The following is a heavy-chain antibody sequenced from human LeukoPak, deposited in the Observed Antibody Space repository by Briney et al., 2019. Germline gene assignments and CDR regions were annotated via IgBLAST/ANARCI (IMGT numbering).Heavy chain of an antibody. D-gene: IGHD3-10*01. CDR3: ARSSAMVRGAVDV. Sequence: GGSLRLSCAGSGFTFSSYAMNWVRQAPGKGLEWVSSISGSSSDIYYADSVKGRFTISRDNAKNSLYLQMNSLRAEDTAVYYCARSSAMVRGAVDVWGKGTTVTVSS. CDR1: GFTFSSYA. V-gene: IGHV3-21*01. J-gene: IGHJ6*04. CDR2: ISGSSSDI.